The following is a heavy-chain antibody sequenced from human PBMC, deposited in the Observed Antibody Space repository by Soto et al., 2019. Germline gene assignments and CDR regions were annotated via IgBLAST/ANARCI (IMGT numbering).Heavy chain of an antibody. D-gene: IGHD5-12*01. Sequence: EVQLVESGGGLVQSGGSLRLSCAASGFTFSNYWMQWVRQAPGKGLVWVSRINGDGSSTSYAESVKGRFTISRDNAKNTLYRHMNSLRAEDTAVYYCIRGTMDIVGTIHPLFDQWVQGTLVTVSS. CDR1: GFTFSNYW. CDR2: INGDGSST. V-gene: IGHV3-74*01. CDR3: IRGTMDIVGTIHPLFDQ. J-gene: IGHJ4*02.